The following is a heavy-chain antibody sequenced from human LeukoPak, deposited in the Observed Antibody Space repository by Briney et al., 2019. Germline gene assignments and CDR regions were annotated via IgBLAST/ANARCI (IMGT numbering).Heavy chain of an antibody. J-gene: IGHJ3*02. V-gene: IGHV4-59*11. Sequence: ETLSLTCTVSGGSISSHFWSWIRQPPGKGLEWIGYIYYSGSTNYNPSLKSRVTISVDTSKNQFSLKLSSVTAADTAVYYCARDRGSGWYGDAFDIWGQGTMVTVSS. CDR3: ARDRGSGWYGDAFDI. CDR1: GGSISSHF. CDR2: IYYSGST. D-gene: IGHD6-19*01.